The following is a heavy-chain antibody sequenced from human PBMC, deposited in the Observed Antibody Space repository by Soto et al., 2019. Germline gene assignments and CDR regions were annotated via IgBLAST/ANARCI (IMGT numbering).Heavy chain of an antibody. D-gene: IGHD3-10*01. CDR1: GGSISSYY. CDR3: ARGRRDSFGSESYYRKWPFEY. Sequence: SETLSLTCTVSGGSISSYYWNWIRQPPGKGLEWIGEINHSGSTNYNPSLKSRVTISVDTSKNQFSLKLSSVTAADTAVYYCARGRRDSFGSESYYRKWPFEYWGQGNLVTVSS. J-gene: IGHJ4*02. CDR2: INHSGST. V-gene: IGHV4-34*01.